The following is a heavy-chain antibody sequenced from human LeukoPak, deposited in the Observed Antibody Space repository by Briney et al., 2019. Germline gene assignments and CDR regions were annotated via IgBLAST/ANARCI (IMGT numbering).Heavy chain of an antibody. CDR2: VHDRN. J-gene: IGHJ4*02. CDR1: GFIFRNYA. Sequence: GGSLRLSCAASGFIFRNYAMSWVRQAPGKGSEWVSTVHDRNYYADSVKGRFTISRDDSRSTLYLQMDNLRVEDTAVYYCAKDQTGDGYNSIWGQGTLVTVSS. V-gene: IGHV3-23*01. CDR3: AKDQTGDGYNSI. D-gene: IGHD5-24*01.